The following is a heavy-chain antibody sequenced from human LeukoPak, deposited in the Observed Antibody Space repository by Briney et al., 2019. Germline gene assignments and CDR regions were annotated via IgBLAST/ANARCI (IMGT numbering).Heavy chain of an antibody. Sequence: SETLSLTCAVSGGSISSSNWWSWIRQPPGKGLEWIGEIYHSGSTNYNPSLKSRVTISVGTSKNQFSLKLSSVTAADTAVYYCARARRLLEWLLYKGAFDIWGQGTMVTVSS. D-gene: IGHD3-3*01. V-gene: IGHV4-4*02. CDR2: IYHSGST. CDR1: GGSISSSNW. CDR3: ARARRLLEWLLYKGAFDI. J-gene: IGHJ3*02.